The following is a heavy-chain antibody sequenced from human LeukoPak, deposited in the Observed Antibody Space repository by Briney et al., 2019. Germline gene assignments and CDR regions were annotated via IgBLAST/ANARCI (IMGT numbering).Heavy chain of an antibody. CDR3: ARESTLGFGELFRYYYGMDV. CDR2: ISSSGSTI. Sequence: GGSLRLSCAASGFTFSSYEMNWVRQAPGKGLEWVSYISSSGSTIYYADSVKGRFTISRDNAKNSLYLQMNSLRAEYTAVYYCARESTLGFGELFRYYYGMDVWGKGTRSPSPQ. D-gene: IGHD3-10*01. J-gene: IGHJ6*04. CDR1: GFTFSSYE. V-gene: IGHV3-48*03.